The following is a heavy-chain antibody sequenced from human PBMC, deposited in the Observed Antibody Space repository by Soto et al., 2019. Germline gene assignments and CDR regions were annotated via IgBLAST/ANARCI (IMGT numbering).Heavy chain of an antibody. Sequence: SETLSLTCTVSGGSISSYYWSWIRQPPGKGLEWIGYIYYSGSTNYNPSLKSRVTISVDTSKNQFSLKLSSVTAADTAVYYCARDRGYSYGYWHYYGMDVWGQGTTVTVSS. CDR2: IYYSGST. V-gene: IGHV4-59*01. CDR3: ARDRGYSYGYWHYYGMDV. D-gene: IGHD5-18*01. CDR1: GGSISSYY. J-gene: IGHJ6*02.